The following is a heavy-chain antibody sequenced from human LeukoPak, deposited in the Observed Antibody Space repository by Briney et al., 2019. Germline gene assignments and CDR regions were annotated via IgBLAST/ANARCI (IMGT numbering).Heavy chain of an antibody. CDR1: GGSFSGYY. Sequence: SETLSLTCAVYGGSFSGYYWSWIRQPPGKGLEWIGEINHSGSTNYNPSLKSRVTISVDTSKNQFSLKLSSVTAADTAVYYCAREAPNYYYGSGSYYTLFDYWGQGTLVTVSS. CDR3: AREAPNYYYGSGSYYTLFDY. J-gene: IGHJ4*02. CDR2: INHSGST. V-gene: IGHV4-34*01. D-gene: IGHD3-10*01.